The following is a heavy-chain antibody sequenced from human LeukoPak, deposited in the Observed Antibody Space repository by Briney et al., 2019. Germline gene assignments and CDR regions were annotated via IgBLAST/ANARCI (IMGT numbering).Heavy chain of an antibody. CDR2: INIDGRSI. Sequence: GVSLRLSCAASTFTFSNYWMHWVRQAPGKGLVWVSRINIDGRSISYADSVKGRFTISRDNAKNTLYLQMNSLRAEDTAVYYCARVPATGTAFDDWGQGTLVTVSS. J-gene: IGHJ4*02. D-gene: IGHD6-13*01. V-gene: IGHV3-74*01. CDR1: TFTFSNYW. CDR3: ARVPATGTAFDD.